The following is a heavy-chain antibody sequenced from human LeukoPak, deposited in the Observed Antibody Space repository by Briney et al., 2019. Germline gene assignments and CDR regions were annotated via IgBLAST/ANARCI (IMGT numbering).Heavy chain of an antibody. CDR3: ARVRGPENYYYYMDV. D-gene: IGHD1-26*01. J-gene: IGHJ6*03. V-gene: IGHV1-18*01. CDR1: GYTFTSYG. Sequence: GASVKVSCKASGYTFTSYGISWVRQAPGQGLEWMGWISAYNGNTNYAQKLQGRVTMTTDTSTSTAYMELRSLRSDDTAVYYCARVRGPENYYYYMDVWGKGTTVTVSS. CDR2: ISAYNGNT.